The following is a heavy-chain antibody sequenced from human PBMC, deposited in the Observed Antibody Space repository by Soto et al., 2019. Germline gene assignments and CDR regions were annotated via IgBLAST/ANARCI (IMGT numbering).Heavy chain of an antibody. CDR3: VRVRYAGFEY. J-gene: IGHJ4*02. CDR1: EFSLSGQY. D-gene: IGHD2-2*01. Sequence: EGQLVESGGGLFQPAGSLRLSCTSSEFSLSGQYLDWVRQAQGQGLEWIGRTLNKDFSYTTEYAAAVKGRFTISRDDSENSLYLQMNSLSSEDTAVYYCVRVRYAGFEYWGQGALVTVS. CDR2: TLNKDFSYTT. V-gene: IGHV3-72*01.